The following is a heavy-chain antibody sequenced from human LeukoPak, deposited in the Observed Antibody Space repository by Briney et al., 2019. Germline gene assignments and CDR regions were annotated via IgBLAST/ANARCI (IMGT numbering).Heavy chain of an antibody. D-gene: IGHD2-2*01. V-gene: IGHV3-15*01. Sequence: GGSLRLSCAASGFTFSSYWMNWVRQAPGKGLEWVGRIKDKADGGTTDYAAPVKGRFSDSRDDSKNTLYLQMNSLKTEDTAVYYCTTNTSPRNWGQGTLVTVSS. CDR3: TTNTSPRN. CDR1: GFTFSSYW. J-gene: IGHJ4*02. CDR2: IKDKADGGTT.